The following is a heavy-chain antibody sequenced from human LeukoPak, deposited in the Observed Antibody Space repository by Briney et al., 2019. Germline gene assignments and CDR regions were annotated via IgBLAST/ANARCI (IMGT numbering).Heavy chain of an antibody. D-gene: IGHD3-22*01. CDR2: FYHSGST. J-gene: IGHJ6*03. CDR1: GYSISSGYY. V-gene: IGHV4-38-2*01. CDR3: ARALHYYDSSGSYYYYRDV. Sequence: SETLSLTCVVSGYSISSGYYWGWIRQPPGKGLEYIGTFYHSGSTYYNPSLKSRVTISIDTSKNHFSLKLSSVTAADTAVYYCARALHYYDSSGSYYYYRDVWGKGTTVTVSS.